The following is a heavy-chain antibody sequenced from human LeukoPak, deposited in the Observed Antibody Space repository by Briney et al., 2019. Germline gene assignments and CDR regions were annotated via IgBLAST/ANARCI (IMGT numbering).Heavy chain of an antibody. CDR1: GFTLSNYP. CDR2: ITSSSSHV. V-gene: IGHV3-21*01. D-gene: IGHD5-24*01. J-gene: IGHJ4*02. Sequence: GGSLRLSCAASGFTLSNYPMGWVRQAPGTGLEWVSSITSSSSHVYYADSVKGRFTISRDNAKNSLYLQMNSLRAEDTAVYYCARAEMATITYPDYWGQGTPVTVSS. CDR3: ARAEMATITYPDY.